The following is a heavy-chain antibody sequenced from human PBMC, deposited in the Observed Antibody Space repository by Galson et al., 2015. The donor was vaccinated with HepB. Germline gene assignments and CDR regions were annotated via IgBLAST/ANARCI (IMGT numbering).Heavy chain of an antibody. CDR3: ARIVPWDLIIDY. Sequence: QSGAEVKKPGESLKISCKGSGYSFTTYWVGWVRQMPGKGLEWMGIIYPGDSDVRYSPSFQGQVTMSVDKSINTAYLQWSSLKASYTAMYYYARIVPWDLIIDYWGQGTLVTVSS. CDR2: IYPGDSDV. J-gene: IGHJ4*02. D-gene: IGHD1-26*01. CDR1: GYSFTTYW. V-gene: IGHV5-51*03.